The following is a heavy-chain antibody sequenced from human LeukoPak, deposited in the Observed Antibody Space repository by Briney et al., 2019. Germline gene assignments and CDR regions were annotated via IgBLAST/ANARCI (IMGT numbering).Heavy chain of an antibody. CDR3: ARVASSGNDAFDI. Sequence: ASVKVSCKASGYTFTTHYMHWVRQAPGQGLEWMGIINPSGGSTSYAQKFQGRVTMTRDTSTSTVYMELSSLRSEDTAVYYCARVASSGNDAFDIWGQGTMVTVSS. J-gene: IGHJ3*02. D-gene: IGHD3-10*01. V-gene: IGHV1-46*01. CDR1: GYTFTTHY. CDR2: INPSGGST.